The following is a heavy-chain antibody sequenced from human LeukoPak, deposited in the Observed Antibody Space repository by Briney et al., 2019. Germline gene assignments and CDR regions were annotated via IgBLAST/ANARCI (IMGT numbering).Heavy chain of an antibody. D-gene: IGHD4-11*01. CDR3: ARESVKFDY. Sequence: GGCLRLSCVASGLPIGDFAMHWVRQAPGQGLEWVSLINGDAVSTFFADSVKGRFSISRDNSKNSLILEMSSLRTEDTAMYYCARESVKFDYWGQATMVADCS. V-gene: IGHV3-43*02. CDR1: GLPIGDFA. J-gene: IGHJ4*02. CDR2: INGDAVST.